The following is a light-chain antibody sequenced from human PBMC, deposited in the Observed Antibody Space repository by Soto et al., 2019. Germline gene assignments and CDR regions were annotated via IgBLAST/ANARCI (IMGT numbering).Light chain of an antibody. Sequence: EIVMTQSPATLSVSPGERATLSCRASQSISSNLAWYQQKPGQAPRLLISGASTRATGIPARFSGSGSGTDFTLTISSLQSEDFAVYYCQQYGSSPITFGQGTRLEI. V-gene: IGKV3-15*01. CDR1: QSISSN. CDR2: GAS. CDR3: QQYGSSPIT. J-gene: IGKJ5*01.